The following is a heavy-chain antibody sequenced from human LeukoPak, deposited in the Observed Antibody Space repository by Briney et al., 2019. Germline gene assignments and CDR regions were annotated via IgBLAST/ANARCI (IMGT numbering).Heavy chain of an antibody. CDR2: IIPIFGTA. CDR1: GGTFSSYA. CDR3: ARGRADYYGSGSYDAPYYYYGMDV. Sequence: ASVKVSCKASGGTFSSYAISWVRQAPGQGLEWMGGIIPIFGTANYAQKFQGRVTITADESTSTAYMELSSLRSEDTAVYYCARGRADYYGSGSYDAPYYYYGMDVWGQGTTVTVSS. V-gene: IGHV1-69*13. J-gene: IGHJ6*02. D-gene: IGHD3-10*01.